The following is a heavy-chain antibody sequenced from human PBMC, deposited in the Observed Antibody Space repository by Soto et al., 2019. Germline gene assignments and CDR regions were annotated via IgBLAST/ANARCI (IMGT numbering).Heavy chain of an antibody. CDR3: ARDHCSSTSCQPNWFDP. J-gene: IGHJ5*02. Sequence: QVQLVQSGAEVKKPGSSVKVSCKASGGTFSSYAISWLRQAPGQGLEWMGGIIPIFGTANYAQKFQGRVTITADESTSTAYMELSSLRSEDTAVYYCARDHCSSTSCQPNWFDPWGQGTLVTVSS. CDR1: GGTFSSYA. CDR2: IIPIFGTA. D-gene: IGHD2-2*01. V-gene: IGHV1-69*01.